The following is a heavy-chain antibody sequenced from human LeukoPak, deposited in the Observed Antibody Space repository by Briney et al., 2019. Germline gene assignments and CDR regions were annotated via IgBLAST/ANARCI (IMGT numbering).Heavy chain of an antibody. CDR2: IYYSGST. CDR1: GGSISSYY. V-gene: IGHV4-59*01. D-gene: IGHD6-13*01. J-gene: IGHJ4*02. Sequence: SETLSLTCTVSGGSISSYYWSWIRQPPGKGLEWIGYIYYSGSTNYNPSLKSRVTISVDTSKNQFSLKLSSVTAADTAVYYCARESTYSRRMVDYWGQGTLVTDSS. CDR3: ARESTYSRRMVDY.